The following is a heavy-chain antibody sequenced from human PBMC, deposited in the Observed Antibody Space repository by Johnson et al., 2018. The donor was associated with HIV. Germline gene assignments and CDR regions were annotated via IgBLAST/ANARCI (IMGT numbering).Heavy chain of an antibody. CDR2: ISGGGGIT. V-gene: IGHV3-23*04. Sequence: VQLVESGGGLVQPGGSLRLSCAASGFTFSSYAMSWVRQAPGKGLEWVSDISGGGGITYYADSVKGRFTISRDSSKNTLYLQMNSLRAEDTALYYCARGMVVAATKAFDIWGQGTMVTVSS. CDR1: GFTFSSYA. J-gene: IGHJ3*02. CDR3: ARGMVVAATKAFDI. D-gene: IGHD2-15*01.